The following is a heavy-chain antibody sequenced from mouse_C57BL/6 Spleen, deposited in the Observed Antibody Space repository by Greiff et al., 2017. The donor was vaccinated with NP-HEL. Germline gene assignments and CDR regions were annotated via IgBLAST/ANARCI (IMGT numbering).Heavy chain of an antibody. V-gene: IGHV1-64*01. CDR3: AKMGDSFYAMDY. CDR1: GYTFTSYW. CDR2: IHPNSGST. D-gene: IGHD2-3*01. J-gene: IGHJ4*01. Sequence: VQLQQPGAELVKPGASVKLSCKASGYTFTSYWMHWVKQRPGQGLEWIGMIHPNSGSTNYNEKFKSKATLTVDKSSSTAYMQLSSLTSEDSAVYYCAKMGDSFYAMDYWGQGTSVTVSS.